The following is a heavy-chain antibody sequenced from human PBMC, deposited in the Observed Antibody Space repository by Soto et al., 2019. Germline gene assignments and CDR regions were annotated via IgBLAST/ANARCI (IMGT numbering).Heavy chain of an antibody. V-gene: IGHV1-24*01. CDR1: GYTLTELS. Sequence: ASVNGSCKVSGYTLTELSVHWVRQATGKGLEWMGGFDPEDGETIYAQKFQGRVTMTEDTSTDTAYMELSSLRSEDTAVYYCATGVSGWYRRSAFDIWGQGTMVTVSS. J-gene: IGHJ3*02. CDR2: FDPEDGET. D-gene: IGHD6-19*01. CDR3: ATGVSGWYRRSAFDI.